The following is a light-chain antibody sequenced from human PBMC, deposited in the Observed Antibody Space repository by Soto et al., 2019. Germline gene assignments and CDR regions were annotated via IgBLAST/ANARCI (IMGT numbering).Light chain of an antibody. CDR2: TAS. CDR1: QDISNY. Sequence: DIQMTQSPSSLSASIGDTVTITCLASQDISNYLAWYQQTPGKVPKLLIYTASTLQSGVPSRFSGSGSGTDFTLTISSLQPEDVATYYCQKYNSAPLTFGQGTRLEI. J-gene: IGKJ5*01. V-gene: IGKV1-27*01. CDR3: QKYNSAPLT.